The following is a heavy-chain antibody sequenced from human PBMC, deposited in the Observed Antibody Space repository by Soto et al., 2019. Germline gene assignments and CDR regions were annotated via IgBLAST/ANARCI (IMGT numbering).Heavy chain of an antibody. D-gene: IGHD2-2*01. J-gene: IGHJ6*03. CDR2: IIPILGIA. CDR3: ARDSIVVVPAAMFMAPSYYMDV. CDR1: GGTFSSYT. Sequence: SVKVSCKASGGTFSSYTISWVRQAPGQGLEWMGRIIPILGIANYAQKFQGRVTITADKSTSTAYMELSSLRSEDTAVYYCARDSIVVVPAAMFMAPSYYMDVWGKGTLVTVSS. V-gene: IGHV1-69*04.